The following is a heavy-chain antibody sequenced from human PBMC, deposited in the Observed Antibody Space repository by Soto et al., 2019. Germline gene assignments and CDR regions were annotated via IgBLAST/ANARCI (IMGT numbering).Heavy chain of an antibody. CDR1: GGTFSSYA. CDR2: IIPIFGTA. J-gene: IGHJ6*02. Sequence: GASVKVSCKASGGTFSSYAISWVRQAPGQGLEWMGGIIPIFGTANYAQKFQGRVTIIADESTSTAYMELSSLRSEDTAVYYCARIGRIAAAGTDNYYYGMDVWGQGTTVTVSS. D-gene: IGHD6-13*01. CDR3: ARIGRIAAAGTDNYYYGMDV. V-gene: IGHV1-69*13.